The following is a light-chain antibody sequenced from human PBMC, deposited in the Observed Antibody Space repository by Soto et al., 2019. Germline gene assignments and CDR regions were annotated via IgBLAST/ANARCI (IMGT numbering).Light chain of an antibody. CDR2: VNSDGSH. J-gene: IGLJ2*01. Sequence: QPVLTQSPSASASLGASVKLTCTLSSGHSSYAIAWHQQQPEKGPRYLMKVNSDGSHTKGDGIPDRFSGSSSGAERYLIISSLQSDDEADYYCQTWGTGIRVFGGGTKLIVL. CDR3: QTWGTGIRV. CDR1: SGHSSYA. V-gene: IGLV4-69*01.